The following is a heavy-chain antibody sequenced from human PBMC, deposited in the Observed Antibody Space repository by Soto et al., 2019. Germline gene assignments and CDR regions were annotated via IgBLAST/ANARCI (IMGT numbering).Heavy chain of an antibody. D-gene: IGHD3-22*01. CDR3: SRQMYFFDSSGYYPPPI. J-gene: IGHJ4*02. CDR2: ISYDEATT. V-gene: IGHV3-30-3*01. CDR1: GSAFRGYS. Sequence: PGGSLRLSCSASGSAFRGYSIHWVRQAPGKGLEWITLISYDEATTFYADSVKGRFTISRDDSKNMSYLPMDSPRREDTGVYFCSRQMYFFDSSGYYPPPIWGQGTLVTVPS.